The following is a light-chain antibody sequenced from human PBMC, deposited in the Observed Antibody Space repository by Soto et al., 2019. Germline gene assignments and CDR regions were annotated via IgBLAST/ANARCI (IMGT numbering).Light chain of an antibody. CDR3: DSYTSSRAYV. CDR2: EVS. Sequence: QSVLTQPASVSGSPGQSITISCTGTSSDVGGYDFVSWYQQHAGRAPKLLIYEVSRRPSGVSNRFSGSKSGNTASLTISGLQAEDEADYYCDSYTSSRAYVFGIGAKVTVL. V-gene: IGLV2-14*01. CDR1: SSDVGGYDF. J-gene: IGLJ1*01.